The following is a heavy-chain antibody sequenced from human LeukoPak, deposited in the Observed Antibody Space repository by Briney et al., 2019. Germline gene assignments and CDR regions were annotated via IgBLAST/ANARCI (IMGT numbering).Heavy chain of an antibody. Sequence: GGSLRLSCAVSGLTLSNYGMSWVRQAPGKGLEWVSSISGGSEDTYYADSVKGRFTISRDNSKSTLFLQMNSLRAEDTAVYYCARTIAQYSNSWLYFYYGLDVWGQGTTVTVSS. CDR2: ISGGSEDT. CDR3: ARTIAQYSNSWLYFYYGLDV. D-gene: IGHD6-13*01. V-gene: IGHV3-23*01. CDR1: GLTLSNYG. J-gene: IGHJ6*02.